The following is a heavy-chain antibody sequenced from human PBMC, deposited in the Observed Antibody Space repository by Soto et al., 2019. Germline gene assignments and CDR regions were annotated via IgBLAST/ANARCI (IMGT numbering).Heavy chain of an antibody. CDR1: GFTFSDYY. CDR3: ARVGTVGATPVDY. D-gene: IGHD1-26*01. CDR2: ITSSSSYT. J-gene: IGHJ4*02. V-gene: IGHV3-11*05. Sequence: QVQLVESGGGLVKPGGSLRLSCAASGFTFSDYYMTWIRQAPGKGLEWVSYITSSSSYTNYADSVKGRFTISRDNAKNSLYLQMNSLRAEDTAVYYCARVGTVGATPVDYCGQGTLVTVS.